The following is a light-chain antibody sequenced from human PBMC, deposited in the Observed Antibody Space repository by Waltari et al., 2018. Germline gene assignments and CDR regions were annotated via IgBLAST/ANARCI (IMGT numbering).Light chain of an antibody. CDR1: SGDVGGYNY. CDR3: SSYISSSTLEL. V-gene: IGLV2-14*03. CDR2: DVS. J-gene: IGLJ2*01. Sequence: QSALTQPASVSGSPGQSITISCTGTSGDVGGYNYVSWYQQHPGKAPKLMIYDVSNRPSGVSNRFSGSKSGNTASLTISGLQAEDEADYYCSSYISSSTLELFGGGTSLTVL.